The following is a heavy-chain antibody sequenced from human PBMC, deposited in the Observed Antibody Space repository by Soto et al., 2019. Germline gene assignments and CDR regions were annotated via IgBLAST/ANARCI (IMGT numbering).Heavy chain of an antibody. CDR1: GGSISTMVW. J-gene: IGHJ4*02. CDR2: VYHTGIT. D-gene: IGHD2-21*02. V-gene: IGHV4-4*02. CDR3: ATRRDAGPV. Sequence: SETLSLTCGVSGGSISTMVWWTWVRQPPGEGLQWIGEVYHTGITNYNPSLQSRVTISIDASRTSFSLNLDSVTAADTAVYYCATRRDAGPVWGPGMLVTVSS.